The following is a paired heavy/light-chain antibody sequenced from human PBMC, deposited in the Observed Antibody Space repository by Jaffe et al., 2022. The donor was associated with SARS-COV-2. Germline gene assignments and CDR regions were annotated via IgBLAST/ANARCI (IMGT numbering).Light chain of an antibody. J-gene: IGLJ2*01. CDR1: SGHSNYA. CDR2: LNSDGSH. CDR3: QTWGTGIVV. Sequence: QLVLTQSPSASASLGASVKLTCTLSSGHSNYAIAWHQQQPEKGPRYLMKLNSDGSHTKGDGIPDRFSGSSSGAERYLTISTLQSEDEADYYCQTWGTGIVVFGGGTKLTVL. V-gene: IGLV4-69*01.
Heavy chain of an antibody. Sequence: EVQLVESGGGLVQPGRSLRLSCTASGFTLGDYAMGWFRQAPGKGLEWVGLIRSKAYGGTTEYAASVKGRFTISRDDSKSIAYLQMNSLKSEDTAVFYCTRERRHGSGSYYPDYWGQGTLVTVSS. V-gene: IGHV3-49*03. D-gene: IGHD3-10*01. CDR3: TRERRHGSGSYYPDY. CDR2: IRSKAYGGTT. J-gene: IGHJ4*02. CDR1: GFTLGDYA.